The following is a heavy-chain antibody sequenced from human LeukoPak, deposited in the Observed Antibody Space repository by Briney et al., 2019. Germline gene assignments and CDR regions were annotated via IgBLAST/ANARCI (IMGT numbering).Heavy chain of an antibody. V-gene: IGHV1-3*01. CDR3: ASHPYGSGSYSSMPDLGY. D-gene: IGHD3-10*01. CDR1: GYTFTTYA. J-gene: IGHJ4*02. CDR2: INAGTGNT. Sequence: GASVKVSCKASGYTFTTYAIHWVRQASGQRLEWMGWINAGTGNTKYSQKFQGRVTITRDTSASTAYMELSSLRSEDTAVYYCASHPYGSGSYSSMPDLGYWGQGTLVTVSS.